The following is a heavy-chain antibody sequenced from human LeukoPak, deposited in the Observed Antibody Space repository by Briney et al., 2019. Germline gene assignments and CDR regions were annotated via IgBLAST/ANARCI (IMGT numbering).Heavy chain of an antibody. CDR1: GYTFTDYD. D-gene: IGHD3-10*01. J-gene: IGHJ4*02. Sequence: ASVKVSCKTSGYTFTDYDITWVRQAPGQGLEWMGRVSPYNGNTYYSQRFQDRVIITKDTSTGTAYMDLRDLRTDDTAMYYCARNGRVRRVVKDLFEYWGQGTLVAVSS. V-gene: IGHV1-18*01. CDR2: VSPYNGNT. CDR3: ARNGRVRRVVKDLFEY.